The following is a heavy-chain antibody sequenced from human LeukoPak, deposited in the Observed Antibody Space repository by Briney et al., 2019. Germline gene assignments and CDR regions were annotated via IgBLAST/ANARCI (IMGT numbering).Heavy chain of an antibody. CDR2: IYTSGST. V-gene: IGHV4-4*07. CDR3: ARDGTVDILTGYEYYYMDV. D-gene: IGHD3-9*01. Sequence: SETLSLTCTVSGGSISSYYWSWIRQPAGKGLEWIGRIYTSGSTNYNPSLTSRVTISVDTSKNQCSLKLSSVTAADTAVYYCARDGTVDILTGYEYYYMDVWGKGTTVTVSS. J-gene: IGHJ6*03. CDR1: GGSISSYY.